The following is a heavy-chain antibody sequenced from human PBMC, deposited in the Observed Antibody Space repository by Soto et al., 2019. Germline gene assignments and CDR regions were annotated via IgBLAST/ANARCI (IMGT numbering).Heavy chain of an antibody. D-gene: IGHD3-10*01. CDR2: FSALNGDT. V-gene: IGHV1-18*01. Sequence: QAQLVQSGAEVKKPGASVKVSCKASGYNFIDYGISWVRKAPGQGREWMGWFSALNGDTTSAQKLPGRDTLNTDTSPNTACMELRSLSAYDTAVYFCAGDVPFTVRGAVPFDYWGQGTVVTVSS. CDR1: GYNFIDYG. CDR3: AGDVPFTVRGAVPFDY. J-gene: IGHJ4*02.